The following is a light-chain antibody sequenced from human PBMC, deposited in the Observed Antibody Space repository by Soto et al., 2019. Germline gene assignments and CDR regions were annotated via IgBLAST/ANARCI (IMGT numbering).Light chain of an antibody. Sequence: ESVLTQSPGTLSLSPGERATLSCRSSQSVSSNYLAWYQQKPDQAPRLVIYDVSGRATGIPDRFSGSGSGTDFTLTISRLEPEDFAVYYCQQYGRSPTFGQGTKVEIK. CDR2: DVS. J-gene: IGKJ1*01. V-gene: IGKV3-20*01. CDR3: QQYGRSPT. CDR1: QSVSSNY.